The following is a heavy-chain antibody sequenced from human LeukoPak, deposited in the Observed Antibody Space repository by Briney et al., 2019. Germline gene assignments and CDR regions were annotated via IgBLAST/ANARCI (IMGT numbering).Heavy chain of an antibody. CDR1: GGSGGSISSSNY. Sequence: SGTLSLTCAVSGGSGGSISSSNYWSWVRQPPGKGLEWIGEIYHSGSTNYNPSLKSRVTISVDKSKNQFSLKLNSVTAADTAVYYCARGEKHKGQDIVVVPAATASGYYFDYWGQGTLVTVSS. V-gene: IGHV4-4*02. J-gene: IGHJ4*02. D-gene: IGHD2-2*01. CDR2: IYHSGST. CDR3: ARGEKHKGQDIVVVPAATASGYYFDY.